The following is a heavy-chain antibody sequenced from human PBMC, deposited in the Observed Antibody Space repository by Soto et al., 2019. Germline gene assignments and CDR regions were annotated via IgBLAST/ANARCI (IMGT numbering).Heavy chain of an antibody. CDR2: ISSSGSTI. V-gene: IGHV3-11*01. Sequence: VQLVESGGGLVKPGGSLRLSCAASGFTFSDYYMSWIRQAPGKGLEWVSYISSSGSTIFYADSVKGRFTISRDNAKNSLYLQMNSLRAEDTAVYYCAGAVPAAMPGYYYYYMDVWGKGTTVTVSS. D-gene: IGHD2-2*01. CDR3: AGAVPAAMPGYYYYYMDV. J-gene: IGHJ6*03. CDR1: GFTFSDYY.